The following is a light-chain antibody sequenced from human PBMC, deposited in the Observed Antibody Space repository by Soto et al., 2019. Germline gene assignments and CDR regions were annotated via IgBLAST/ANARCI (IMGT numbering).Light chain of an antibody. Sequence: DIQMNQSPSSLSASVGDRVSITCEASQDISNYLSWYQQKPGKAPKLLIYYASNLETAVPSRLSRSGSGTDFTFTLSSLQPEDIASFYCQQYDNRPPISLCRGTRLEIK. CDR3: QQYDNRPPIS. CDR1: QDISNY. J-gene: IGKJ5*01. V-gene: IGKV1-33*01. CDR2: YAS.